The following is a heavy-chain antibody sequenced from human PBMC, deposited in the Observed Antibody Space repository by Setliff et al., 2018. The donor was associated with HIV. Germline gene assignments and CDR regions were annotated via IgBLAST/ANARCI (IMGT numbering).Heavy chain of an antibody. CDR3: ASAGLMIARPFYYYMDV. CDR2: ISAYNGNT. CDR1: TFTSYG. Sequence: TFTSYGISWVRQAPGQGLEWMGWISAYNGNTNYAQKLQDRVTITRDESTSTAYMELSSLRSEDTAIYYCASAGLMIARPFYYYMDVWGTGTTVTVSS. D-gene: IGHD3-22*01. J-gene: IGHJ6*03. V-gene: IGHV1-18*01.